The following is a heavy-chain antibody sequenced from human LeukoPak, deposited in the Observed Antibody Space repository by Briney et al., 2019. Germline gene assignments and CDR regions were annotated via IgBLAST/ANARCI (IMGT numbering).Heavy chain of an antibody. CDR3: ARYGVPDRNYLDN. Sequence: ASVKASCKASGYTFTAYYMNWVRQAPGQGLEWMGWINPNSGGADYAQKFQGRISMTRDTSISTAYMELSRLTSDDTAVYYCARYGVPDRNYLDNWGQGTLVTVSS. CDR1: GYTFTAYY. V-gene: IGHV1-2*02. D-gene: IGHD1-14*01. CDR2: INPNSGGA. J-gene: IGHJ4*02.